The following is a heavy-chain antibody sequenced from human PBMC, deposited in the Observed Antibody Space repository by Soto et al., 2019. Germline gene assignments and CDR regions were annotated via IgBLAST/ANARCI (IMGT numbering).Heavy chain of an antibody. CDR2: INPNSGGT. V-gene: IGHV1-2*02. D-gene: IGHD3-10*01. Sequence: ASVKVSCKASGYTFTGYYMHWVRQAPGQGLEWMGWINPNSGGTNYAQKFQGRVTMTRDTSISTAYMELSRLRSDDTAVYYCARYGGELFPYNRFDPWGQGTLVTVSS. J-gene: IGHJ5*02. CDR3: ARYGGELFPYNRFDP. CDR1: GYTFTGYY.